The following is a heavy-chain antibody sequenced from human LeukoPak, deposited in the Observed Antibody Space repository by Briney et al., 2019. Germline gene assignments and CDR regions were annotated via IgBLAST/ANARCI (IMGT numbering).Heavy chain of an antibody. CDR2: VTSSGGST. Sequence: PGGSLTLSCAASGFTFSNYAMSWVRQAPGKGLEWVSAVTSSGGSTYYADSVKGRFTISRDNSKNTLYLQMNSLRAEDTAVYYCAKGRVTPGDPWGQGTLVTVSS. V-gene: IGHV3-23*01. D-gene: IGHD5/OR15-5a*01. J-gene: IGHJ5*02. CDR1: GFTFSNYA. CDR3: AKGRVTPGDP.